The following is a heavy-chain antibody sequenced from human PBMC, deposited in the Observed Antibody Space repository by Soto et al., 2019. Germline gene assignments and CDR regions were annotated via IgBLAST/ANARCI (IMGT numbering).Heavy chain of an antibody. CDR3: ARTRGESSGVFYFDD. CDR2: ISSSGSTI. D-gene: IGHD3-22*01. CDR1: EFSLSDYY. V-gene: IGHV3-11*01. Sequence: XGSLRLSFAASEFSLSDYYMSWIRQAPGKGLEWVSYISSSGSTIHYADSVKGRFTISRDNAKNSLYLQVNSLRAEDTAVYYCARTRGESSGVFYFDDWGQGTLVTVSS. J-gene: IGHJ4*02.